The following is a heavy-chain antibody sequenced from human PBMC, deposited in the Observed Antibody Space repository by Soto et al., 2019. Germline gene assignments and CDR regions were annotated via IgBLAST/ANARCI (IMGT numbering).Heavy chain of an antibody. CDR3: AKSGRSLVPAALNQGEKTDY. CDR2: ISGSGGST. D-gene: IGHD2-2*01. Sequence: GGSLRLSCAASGFTFSSYAMSWVRQAPGKGLEWVSAISGSGGSTYYADSVEGRFTISRDNSKNTLYLQMNSLRAEDTAVYYCAKSGRSLVPAALNQGEKTDYWGQGTLVTVSS. CDR1: GFTFSSYA. J-gene: IGHJ4*02. V-gene: IGHV3-23*01.